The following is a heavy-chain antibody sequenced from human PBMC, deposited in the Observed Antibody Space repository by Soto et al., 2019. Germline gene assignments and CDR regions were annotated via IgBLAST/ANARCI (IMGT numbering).Heavy chain of an antibody. D-gene: IGHD5-12*01. CDR1: GFTFSNYA. V-gene: IGHV3-23*01. J-gene: IGHJ4*02. CDR2: ISGSGGST. CDR3: AKDQVATIGDYYDY. Sequence: GGSLRLSCAASGFTFSNYAMSWVRQAPGMGLEWVSGISGSGGSTYQADSVKGRFIISRDNSKNTLYLQMNSLRVEDTAVYYCAKDQVATIGDYYDYWGQGTLVTVSS.